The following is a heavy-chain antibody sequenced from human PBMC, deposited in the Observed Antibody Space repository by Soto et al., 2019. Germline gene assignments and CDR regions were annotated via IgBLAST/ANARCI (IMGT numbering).Heavy chain of an antibody. CDR2: ISYDGRNK. V-gene: IGHV3-30*18. Sequence: VQLVESGGGVVQPGRSLRLSCAASGFTFSSSGMHWVRQAPGKGLEWVAVISYDGRNKYYADSVKGRFTNSRDNSKNTRYLQMNRLRAEDTAVYYCAKDNSGSALDHWGQGTLVTVSS. D-gene: IGHD1-26*01. CDR1: GFTFSSSG. J-gene: IGHJ4*02. CDR3: AKDNSGSALDH.